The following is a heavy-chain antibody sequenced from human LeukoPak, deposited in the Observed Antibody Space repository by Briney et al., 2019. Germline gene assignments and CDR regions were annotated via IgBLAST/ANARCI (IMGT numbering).Heavy chain of an antibody. J-gene: IGHJ4*02. Sequence: ASVTVSCKAAGYTFTSYAMHWVRQPPGQRLEWMGWINAGNGNTKYSQKFQGRVTITRDTSASTDYMELSSLRAEDTAVYYCARYLTPDYHILTGYIYWGQGTLVTV. CDR2: INAGNGNT. CDR1: GYTFTSYA. D-gene: IGHD3-9*01. CDR3: ARYLTPDYHILTGYIY. V-gene: IGHV1-3*01.